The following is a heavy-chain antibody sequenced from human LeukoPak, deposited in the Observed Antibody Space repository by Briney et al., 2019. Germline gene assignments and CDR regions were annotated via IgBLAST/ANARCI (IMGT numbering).Heavy chain of an antibody. D-gene: IGHD3-22*01. Sequence: SGGSLRLSCAASGFTFSSYSMSWVRQAPGKGLEWVSVIYSGGRTYYADSVKGRFTISRDNSKNTVYLQMNSLRAEDTAVYYCARESSSGYYLSYWGQGTLVTVSS. CDR2: IYSGGRT. J-gene: IGHJ4*02. CDR3: ARESSSGYYLSY. CDR1: GFTFSSYS. V-gene: IGHV3-66*01.